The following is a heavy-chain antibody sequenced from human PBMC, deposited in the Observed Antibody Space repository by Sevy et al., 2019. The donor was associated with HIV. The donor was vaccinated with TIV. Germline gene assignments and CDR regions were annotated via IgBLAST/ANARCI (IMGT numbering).Heavy chain of an antibody. CDR2: ISSSSSYV. D-gene: IGHD3-3*01. Sequence: GGSLRLSCAASGFTFSSYSMNWVRQAPGKGLEWVSSISSSSSYVYYADSVKGRFTISRDNSKNTVYLQMNSLRAEDTAVYYCAKWGDHDFWSSNSYFDYWGQGALVTVSS. CDR3: AKWGDHDFWSSNSYFDY. CDR1: GFTFSSYS. V-gene: IGHV3-21*04. J-gene: IGHJ4*02.